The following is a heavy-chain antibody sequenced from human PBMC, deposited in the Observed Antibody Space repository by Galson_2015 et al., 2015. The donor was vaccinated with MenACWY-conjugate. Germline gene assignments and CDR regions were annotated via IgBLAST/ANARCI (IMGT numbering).Heavy chain of an antibody. Sequence: SLRLSCAASGFSFATFDMSWGRLAPGKGLEWVSFISGRDGSTHYADSVKGRFTISRDNSKNTLYLQMSSLRSEDTALYYCARDSEGQSFDWLFFYYGMDVWGQGTTVTVSS. CDR2: ISGRDGST. V-gene: IGHV3-23*01. J-gene: IGHJ6*02. D-gene: IGHD3-9*01. CDR1: GFSFATFD. CDR3: ARDSEGQSFDWLFFYYGMDV.